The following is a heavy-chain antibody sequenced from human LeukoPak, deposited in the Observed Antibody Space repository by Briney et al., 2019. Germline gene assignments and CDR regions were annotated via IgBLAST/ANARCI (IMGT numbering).Heavy chain of an antibody. Sequence: GGSLRLSCAASGFTFSRYSMNWVRQAPGKGLEWVSCITGNSEYIFYTDSVKGRFTISRDNAKNSLYLQMNSLRAEDTAVYYCAREPGGGEGGYYYYGMDVWGQGTTVTVSS. CDR2: ITGNSEYI. D-gene: IGHD3-16*01. V-gene: IGHV3-21*01. CDR3: AREPGGGEGGYYYYGMDV. J-gene: IGHJ6*02. CDR1: GFTFSRYS.